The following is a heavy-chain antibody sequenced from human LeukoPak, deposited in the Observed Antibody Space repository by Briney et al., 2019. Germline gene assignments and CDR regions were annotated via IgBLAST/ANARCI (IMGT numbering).Heavy chain of an antibody. D-gene: IGHD3-3*01. J-gene: IGHJ4*02. V-gene: IGHV1-2*02. CDR1: GYTFTDYY. CDR2: INPNSGGT. CDR3: ARGEGDFWSGYYSLTYFDY. Sequence: ASVKVSCKASGYTFTDYYMHWVRQAPGQGLEWMGGINPNSGGTDYAQKFQGRVTMTRDTSISTAYMELSRLRSDDTAVYYCARGEGDFWSGYYSLTYFDYWGQGTLVTVSS.